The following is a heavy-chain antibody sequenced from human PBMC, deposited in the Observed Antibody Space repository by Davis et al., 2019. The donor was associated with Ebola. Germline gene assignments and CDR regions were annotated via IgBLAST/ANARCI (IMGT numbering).Heavy chain of an antibody. CDR3: ARGSRSITIFGVADNWFDP. Sequence: MPPETLSPTCAVYGGPFSDYYWNWNRQPPGKGLEWIGEINHSGIAIYKSSLKSRVTISVDTSKNQLSLNLTSVTAADTAVYYCARGSRSITIFGVADNWFDPWGQGTLVTVSS. CDR2: INHSGIA. D-gene: IGHD3-3*01. J-gene: IGHJ5*02. V-gene: IGHV4-34*01. CDR1: GGPFSDYY.